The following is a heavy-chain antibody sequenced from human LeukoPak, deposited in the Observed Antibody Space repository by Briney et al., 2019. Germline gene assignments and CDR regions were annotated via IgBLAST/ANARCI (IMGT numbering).Heavy chain of an antibody. CDR1: GGSFSGYY. CDR2: INHSGST. CDR3: ARGLYYYGSGSYYI. Sequence: SETLSLTCAVYGGSFSGYYWSWLRQPPGKGLEWIGEINHSGSTNYNPSLKSRVTISVDTSKNQFSLKLSSVTAADTAVYYCARGLYYYGSGSYYIWGQGTLVTVSS. D-gene: IGHD3-10*01. V-gene: IGHV4-34*01. J-gene: IGHJ4*02.